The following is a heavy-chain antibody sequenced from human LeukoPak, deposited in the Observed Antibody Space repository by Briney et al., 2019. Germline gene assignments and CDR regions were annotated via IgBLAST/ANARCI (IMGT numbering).Heavy chain of an antibody. V-gene: IGHV1-18*01. CDR3: ARDQYYDFWSGYSNWFDP. CDR2: ISAYNGNT. Sequence: RASVKVTCKASGYTFTSYGISWVRQAPGQGLEWMGWISAYNGNTDYAQKLQGRVTMTTDTSTSTAYMELRSLRSDDTAVHYCARDQYYDFWSGYSNWFDPWGQGTLVTVSS. J-gene: IGHJ5*02. D-gene: IGHD3-3*01. CDR1: GYTFTSYG.